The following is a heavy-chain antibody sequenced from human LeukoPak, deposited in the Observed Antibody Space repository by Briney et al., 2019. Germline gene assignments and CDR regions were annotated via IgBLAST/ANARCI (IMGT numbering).Heavy chain of an antibody. Sequence: SETLSLTCTVSGGSIGSGSYYWSWIRQPAGKGLEWIGRIHSSGSTTYNPSLKSRVTISVDRSKNQFSLKLSSVTAADTAVYYCARDPSGLDYDSSGDYWGQGALVTVSS. CDR2: IHSSGST. D-gene: IGHD3-22*01. CDR3: ARDPSGLDYDSSGDY. V-gene: IGHV4-61*02. CDR1: GGSIGSGSYY. J-gene: IGHJ4*02.